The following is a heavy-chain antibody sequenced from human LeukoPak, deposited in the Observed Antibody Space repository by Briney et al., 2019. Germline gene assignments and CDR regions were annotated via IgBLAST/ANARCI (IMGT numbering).Heavy chain of an antibody. V-gene: IGHV3-74*01. D-gene: IGHD3-10*01. CDR1: GFTFSSYW. J-gene: IGHJ6*02. CDR2: INSDGSST. CDR3: ARVSTMVGGVTDLYYYYYGMDV. Sequence: PGGSLRLSCAASGFTFSSYWMHWVRQAPGKGLVWVSRINSDGSSTSYADSVKGRFTISTDNAKNTLYLQMNSLRAECTAVYYCARVSTMVGGVTDLYYYYYGMDVWGQGPTVTVSS.